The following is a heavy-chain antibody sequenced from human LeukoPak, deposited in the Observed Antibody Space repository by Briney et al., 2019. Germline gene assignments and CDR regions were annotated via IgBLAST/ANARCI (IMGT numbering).Heavy chain of an antibody. D-gene: IGHD1-26*01. J-gene: IGHJ4*02. CDR3: ARLHSGSYPRL. CDR2: IYTSGST. V-gene: IGHV4-61*02. CDR1: GGSISSGSYY. Sequence: PSETLSLTCTVSGGSISSGSYYWSCIRQPAGKGLEWIGRIYTSGSTNYNPSLKSRVTISVDTSKNQFSLKLSSVTAADTAVYYCARLHSGSYPRLWGQGTLVTVSS.